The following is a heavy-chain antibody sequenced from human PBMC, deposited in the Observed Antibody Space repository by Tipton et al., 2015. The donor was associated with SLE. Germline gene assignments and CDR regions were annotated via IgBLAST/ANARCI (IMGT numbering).Heavy chain of an antibody. V-gene: IGHV3-30*03. D-gene: IGHD3-10*01. J-gene: IGHJ3*02. CDR3: ARDPYYYGSGAFNEAFDI. CDR2: ISYDGVNT. Sequence: RSLRLSCSASGFTFSSYIIHWVRLAPGKGLAWVAVISYDGVNTFYAESVRGRFTASRDNSRNTLYLQMNSLRVDDTAVYYCARDPYYYGSGAFNEAFDIWGQGTAVTVSS. CDR1: GFTFSSYI.